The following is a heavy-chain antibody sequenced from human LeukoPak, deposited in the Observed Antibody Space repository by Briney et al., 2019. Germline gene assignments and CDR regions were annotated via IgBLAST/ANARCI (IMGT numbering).Heavy chain of an antibody. CDR3: AKVGIVGATIASAFDI. D-gene: IGHD1-26*01. V-gene: IGHV3-23*01. CDR1: GFTFSSYG. Sequence: GGSLRLSCAASGFTFSSYGMSWVRQAPGKGLEWVSAISGSGGSTYYADSVKGRFTISRDNSKNTLYLQMNSLRAEDTAVHYCAKVGIVGATIASAFDIWGQGTTVTVSS. CDR2: ISGSGGST. J-gene: IGHJ3*02.